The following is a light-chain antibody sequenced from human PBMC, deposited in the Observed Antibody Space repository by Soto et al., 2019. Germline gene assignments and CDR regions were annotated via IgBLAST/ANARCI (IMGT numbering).Light chain of an antibody. CDR1: QSINRH. V-gene: IGKV3-11*01. CDR3: QQRSNWPPVT. CDR2: DAS. Sequence: EIVLTQSPATLSLSPGERATLSCRASQSINRHLAWYRQKPGQAHRLLIYDASNRATGIPARFSGSGSGTDFTLAISSLEPEDCGVNYCQQRSNWPPVTFGGGTKVEIK. J-gene: IGKJ4*01.